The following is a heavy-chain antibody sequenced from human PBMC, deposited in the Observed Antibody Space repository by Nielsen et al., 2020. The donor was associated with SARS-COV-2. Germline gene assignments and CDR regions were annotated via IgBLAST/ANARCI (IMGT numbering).Heavy chain of an antibody. CDR1: GFTFDDYA. Sequence: GGSLRLSCAASGFTFDDYAMHWVRQAPGKGLEWVAVISYDGSNKYYADSVKGRFTISRDNSKNTLYLQMNSLRAEDTAVYYCAKDRYCSGGSCYSGMDVWGQGTTVTVSS. J-gene: IGHJ6*02. D-gene: IGHD2-15*01. CDR3: AKDRYCSGGSCYSGMDV. CDR2: ISYDGSNK. V-gene: IGHV3-30*18.